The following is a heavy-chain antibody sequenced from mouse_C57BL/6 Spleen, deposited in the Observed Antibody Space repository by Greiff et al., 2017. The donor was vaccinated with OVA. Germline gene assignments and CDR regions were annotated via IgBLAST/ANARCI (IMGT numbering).Heavy chain of an antibody. J-gene: IGHJ4*01. V-gene: IGHV5-16*01. CDR3: ARDTHYYGRSWYAMDY. CDR2: INYDGSST. Sequence: EVQVVESEGGLVQPGSSMKLSCTASGFTFSDYYMAWVRQVPEKGLEWVANINYDGSSTYYLDSLKSRFIISRDNAKNILYLQMSSLKSEDTATYYCARDTHYYGRSWYAMDYWGQGTSVTVSS. CDR1: GFTFSDYY. D-gene: IGHD1-1*01.